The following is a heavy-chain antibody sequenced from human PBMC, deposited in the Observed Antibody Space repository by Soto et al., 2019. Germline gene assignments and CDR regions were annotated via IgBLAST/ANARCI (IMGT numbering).Heavy chain of an antibody. Sequence: EVQLVESGGGLVQPGRSLRLSCAASGFTFDDYAMHWVRQAPGKGLEWVSGITWNSGSIGYAASVRGRFTISRDNAKTSLFLQLTSLRSEDTALYSCAKDSSRWSFTGPLLAWGQGLLVTVSS. CDR2: ITWNSGSI. CDR1: GFTFDDYA. V-gene: IGHV3-9*01. CDR3: AKDSSRWSFTGPLLA. J-gene: IGHJ4*02. D-gene: IGHD6-19*01.